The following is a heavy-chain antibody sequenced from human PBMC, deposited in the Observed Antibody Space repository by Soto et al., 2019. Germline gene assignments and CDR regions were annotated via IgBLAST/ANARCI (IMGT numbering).Heavy chain of an antibody. CDR1: GDSVSTNSAT. J-gene: IGHJ5*01. V-gene: IGHV6-1*01. CDR3: ARLIGNSWLDS. D-gene: IGHD2-8*01. CDR2: TYYRSKWDY. Sequence: SQTLSLTCAISGDSVSTNSATWDWIRQSPSRGLEWLGRTYYRSKWDYDYAASVKGRININPDTSNNQVSLHLDSVTPDDTAVYYCARLIGNSWLDSWGQGTLVTGLL.